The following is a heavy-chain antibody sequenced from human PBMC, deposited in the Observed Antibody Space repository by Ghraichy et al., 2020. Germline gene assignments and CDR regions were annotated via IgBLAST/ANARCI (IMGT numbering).Heavy chain of an antibody. V-gene: IGHV5-51*01. D-gene: IGHD1-26*01. CDR3: ARPSGNYYRNAFDI. Sequence: GEFLNISCKGSGYSFTSYWIGWVRQMPGKGLEWMGIIYPGDSDTRYSPSFQGQVTISVDKSISTAYQQWSSLKASDTAIYYCARPSGNYYRNAFDIWGQGTMVTVSS. CDR1: GYSFTSYW. CDR2: IYPGDSDT. J-gene: IGHJ3*02.